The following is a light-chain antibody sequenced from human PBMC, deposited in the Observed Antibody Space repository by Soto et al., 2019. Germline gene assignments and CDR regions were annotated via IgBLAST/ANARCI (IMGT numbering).Light chain of an antibody. CDR1: QSISSY. CDR2: AAS. CDR3: QQSYSTLT. V-gene: IGKV1-39*01. Sequence: DIQMTQSPSSLSASVGDRVTITCRASQSISSYLNWYQQKPGKAPKLLIYAASSLQSGVPSRFSGSGSGTAFTLTISSLQPKDFATYYCQQSYSTLTFGPGTKVDIK. J-gene: IGKJ3*01.